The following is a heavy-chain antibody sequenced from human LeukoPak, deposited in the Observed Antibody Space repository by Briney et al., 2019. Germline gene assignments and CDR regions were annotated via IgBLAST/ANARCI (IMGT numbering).Heavy chain of an antibody. V-gene: IGHV3-48*01. D-gene: IGHD4-17*01. J-gene: IGHJ4*02. CDR2: ISSSSSTI. CDR3: ARHPMTTVTFFDY. CDR1: GFTFSSYS. Sequence: GGSLRLSCAASGFTFSSYSMNWVRQAPGKGLEWVSYISSSSSTIYYADSVKGRFTISRDNAKNSLYLQMNSLRAEDTAVYYCARHPMTTVTFFDYWGQGTLATVSS.